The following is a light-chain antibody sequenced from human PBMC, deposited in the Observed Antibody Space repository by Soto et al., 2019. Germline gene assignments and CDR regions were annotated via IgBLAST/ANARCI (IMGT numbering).Light chain of an antibody. CDR1: NSDVGAYNF. CDR3: SSFTRSSTYV. CDR2: EVN. V-gene: IGLV2-14*01. Sequence: SVLTQPASVSGSPGQLITISCPGTNSDVGAYNFGSWYQQYPGKAPKVMIYEVNNRPSGVSNRFSGSKSGNTASLTISGLQAEDEADYYCSSFTRSSTYVFGSGTKVTVL. J-gene: IGLJ1*01.